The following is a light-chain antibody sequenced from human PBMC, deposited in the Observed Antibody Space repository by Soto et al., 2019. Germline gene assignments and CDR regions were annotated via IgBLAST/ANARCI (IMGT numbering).Light chain of an antibody. CDR2: GIS. J-gene: IGKJ5*01. CDR1: ESVSDNQ. Sequence: EIVLTQSPGTLSLSPGERATLSCRSSESVSDNQLAWYQQKPGQAPRLLIYGISTRATGIPDRFSGSGSGTDFTLTITRLEPEDSAVYFCQQYTGPPTTFGQGTRLEIK. CDR3: QQYTGPPTT. V-gene: IGKV3-20*01.